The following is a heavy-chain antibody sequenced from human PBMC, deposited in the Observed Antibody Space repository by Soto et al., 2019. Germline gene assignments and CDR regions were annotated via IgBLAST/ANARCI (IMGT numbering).Heavy chain of an antibody. CDR2: ISSSGSTI. D-gene: IGHD4-4*01. J-gene: IGHJ6*02. V-gene: IGHV3-48*03. CDR1: GFTFSSYE. Sequence: GGSLRLSCAASGFTFSSYEMNWVRQAPGKGLEWVSYISSSGSTIYYADSVKGRFTISRDNAKNSLYLQMNSLRAEDTAVYYCARDRGTTVTTFGYYGMDVWGQGTTVTVYS. CDR3: ARDRGTTVTTFGYYGMDV.